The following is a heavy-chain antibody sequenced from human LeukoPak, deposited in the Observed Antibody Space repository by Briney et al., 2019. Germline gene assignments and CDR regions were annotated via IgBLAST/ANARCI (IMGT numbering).Heavy chain of an antibody. D-gene: IGHD6-13*01. V-gene: IGHV4-38-2*01. J-gene: IGHJ6*03. CDR3: ARVAAAGILNYYYYMDV. Sequence: SETLSLTCAVSGYSISSGYYWGWIRQPPGKGLEWIGSIYHSGNTYYNPSLKSRVTISVDTSKNQFSLKLSSVTAADTAVYYCARVAAAGILNYYYYMDVWGKGTTVTVSS. CDR1: GYSISSGYY. CDR2: IYHSGNT.